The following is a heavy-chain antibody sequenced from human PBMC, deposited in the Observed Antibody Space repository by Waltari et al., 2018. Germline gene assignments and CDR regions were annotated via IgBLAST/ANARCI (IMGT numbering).Heavy chain of an antibody. V-gene: IGHV3-7*03. CDR2: IKGDESER. Sequence: EVQLLESGGGSVQPGGSLILPCEGPGFSLRRYWIRWVRQAPGKGPEWVANIKGDESERYYLDSVKGRFSISRDNAANTVYLRMNYLRNEDAAIYYCGRSEVAIPGDNWGQGTQVTVSS. CDR1: GFSLRRYW. CDR3: GRSEVAIPGDN. J-gene: IGHJ4*02. D-gene: IGHD2-2*02.